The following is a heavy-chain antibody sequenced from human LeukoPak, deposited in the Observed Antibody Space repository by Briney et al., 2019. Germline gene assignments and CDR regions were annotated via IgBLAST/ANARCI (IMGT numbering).Heavy chain of an antibody. D-gene: IGHD1-14*01. J-gene: IGHJ4*02. CDR1: GFTFDDYT. CDR3: AKDRRNDFDY. Sequence: GGSLRLSCAASGFTFDDYTMHWVRQAPGKSLEWVSGISWNSGSIGYADSVKGRFTISRDNAKNSLYLQMNSLRGDDTALYYCAKDRRNDFDYWGQGTLVTVSS. V-gene: IGHV3-9*01. CDR2: ISWNSGSI.